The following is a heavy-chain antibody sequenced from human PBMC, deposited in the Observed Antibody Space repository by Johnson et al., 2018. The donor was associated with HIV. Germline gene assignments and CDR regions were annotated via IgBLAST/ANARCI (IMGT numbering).Heavy chain of an antibody. V-gene: IGHV3-9*01. CDR3: ARVKAYGNWGSRKGGRESRAAFDI. CDR1: GFTFDDYA. CDR2: ISWNSGCI. D-gene: IGHD7-27*01. Sequence: VQLVESGGGLVQPGRSLRLSCAASGFTFDDYAMHWVRQAPGKGLEWVSSISWNSGCIGYADSVKGLFTISRDNAKNSLYLQMNSLRAEDTAVYYCARVKAYGNWGSRKGGRESRAAFDIWGQGTMVTVSS. J-gene: IGHJ3*02.